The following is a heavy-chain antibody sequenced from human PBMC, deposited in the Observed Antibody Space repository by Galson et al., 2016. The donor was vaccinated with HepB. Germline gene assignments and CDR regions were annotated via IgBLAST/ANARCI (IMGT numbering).Heavy chain of an antibody. D-gene: IGHD3-3*01. CDR2: ISSSSSYI. CDR3: ARDAPILRFLYGMDV. V-gene: IGHV3-21*01. Sequence: SLRLSCAASGFTFSTYSMNWVRQAPGKGLEWVSFISSSSSYIYYADSVKSRFTISRDNAKNSLYLQINGLRAEDTAVYYCARDAPILRFLYGMDVWGQGTTVTV. J-gene: IGHJ6*02. CDR1: GFTFSTYS.